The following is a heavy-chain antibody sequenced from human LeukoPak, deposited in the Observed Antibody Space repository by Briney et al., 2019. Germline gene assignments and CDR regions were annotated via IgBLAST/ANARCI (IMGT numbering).Heavy chain of an antibody. CDR3: AKDRTSYGYYFDY. CDR1: GFTFDDNA. Sequence: GGSLGLSCAASGFTFDDNAMHWVRQAPGKGLEWVSGISWNSGSVGYADSVKGRFTISRDNAKNSLYLQMNSLRAEDTALYYCAKDRTSYGYYFDYWGQGTLVTVSS. V-gene: IGHV3-9*01. D-gene: IGHD5-18*01. J-gene: IGHJ4*02. CDR2: ISWNSGSV.